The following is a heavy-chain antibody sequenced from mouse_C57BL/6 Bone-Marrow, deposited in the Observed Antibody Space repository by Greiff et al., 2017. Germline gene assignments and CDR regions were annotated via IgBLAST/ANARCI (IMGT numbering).Heavy chain of an antibody. Sequence: VQLQQSGPVLVKPGPSVKISCKASGFTFTDYYMHWVKQSHGKSLEWIGLVYPYNGGTSYNQKLKGKATLTVDTSSSTAYMELNSLTSEDSAVYYSAREVYSNYDAMDYWGQGTSVTVSS. J-gene: IGHJ4*01. D-gene: IGHD2-5*01. CDR3: AREVYSNYDAMDY. CDR2: VYPYNGGT. CDR1: GFTFTDYY. V-gene: IGHV1-36*01.